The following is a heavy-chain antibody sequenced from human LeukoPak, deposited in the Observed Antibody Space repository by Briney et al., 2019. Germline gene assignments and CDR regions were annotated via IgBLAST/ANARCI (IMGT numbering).Heavy chain of an antibody. Sequence: GGSLRLSCALSGFTFSIYAMNWVRQAPGKGLEWVSYISGIGGSTYYADSVKGRFTISRDNAKNTLSLHVNSLRTEDTAIHYGARVKYYDWYYFDYWGQGTLVTVSS. D-gene: IGHD3-9*01. V-gene: IGHV3-23*01. J-gene: IGHJ4*02. CDR2: ISGIGGST. CDR3: ARVKYYDWYYFDY. CDR1: GFTFSIYA.